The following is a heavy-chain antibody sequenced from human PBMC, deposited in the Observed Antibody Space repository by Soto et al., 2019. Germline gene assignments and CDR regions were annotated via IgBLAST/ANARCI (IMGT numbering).Heavy chain of an antibody. J-gene: IGHJ4*02. CDR2: TYYRSKWYN. CDR1: GDSVSSTSAA. Sequence: SQTLSLTCAISGDSVSSTSAAWNWIRQSPSRGLEWLGRTYYRSKWYNDYAVSVKSRITINPDTSKNQFSLQLNSVTPEDTAVYYCAREAIEYSSSSPYYFDYWGQGTLVTVSS. CDR3: AREAIEYSSSSPYYFDY. D-gene: IGHD6-6*01. V-gene: IGHV6-1*01.